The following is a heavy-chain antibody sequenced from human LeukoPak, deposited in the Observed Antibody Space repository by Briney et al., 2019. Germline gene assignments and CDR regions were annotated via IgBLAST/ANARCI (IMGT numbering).Heavy chain of an antibody. D-gene: IGHD6-19*01. Sequence: GRSLRLSCAASGFTFSSYAMSWVRQAPGKGLEWVSAISGSGGSTYYADSVKGRFTISRDNSKNTLYLQMNSLRAEDTAVYYCAKEGGSGWFSSYNWFDPWGQGTLVTVSS. CDR1: GFTFSSYA. CDR2: ISGSGGST. CDR3: AKEGGSGWFSSYNWFDP. J-gene: IGHJ5*02. V-gene: IGHV3-23*01.